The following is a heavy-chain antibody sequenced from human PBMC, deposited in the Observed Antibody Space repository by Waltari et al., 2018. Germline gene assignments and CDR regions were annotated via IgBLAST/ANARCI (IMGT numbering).Heavy chain of an antibody. CDR1: GGSLTGYW. CDR2: IDYSEKT. Sequence: QVQLQQWGAGLLKPSETLSLTCAVSGGSLTGYWWNWIRQSPGKVLEWIGLIDYSEKTNNNPTFTRRVTISLDKSRNQFSLSLTAVTATDTAVYYCARSGRRVGGLKRSATANTTPEYWGQGALVTVSS. CDR3: ARSGRRVGGLKRSATANTTPEY. J-gene: IGHJ4*02. D-gene: IGHD1-26*01. V-gene: IGHV4-34*02.